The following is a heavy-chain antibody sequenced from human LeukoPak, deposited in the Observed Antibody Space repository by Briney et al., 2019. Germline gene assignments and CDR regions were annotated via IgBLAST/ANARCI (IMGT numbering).Heavy chain of an antibody. V-gene: IGHV4-34*01. J-gene: IGHJ4*02. CDR3: ARGPYFEY. CDR2: ITHSGST. CDR1: GESFSGYY. Sequence: SETLSLTCAVYGESFSGYYWNWIRQPPGKGLEWIGEITHSGSTNYSPSLKSRVTISVDMSKNHFSLKMNSLTAADAAVYYCARGPYFEYWGQGTLVTVSS.